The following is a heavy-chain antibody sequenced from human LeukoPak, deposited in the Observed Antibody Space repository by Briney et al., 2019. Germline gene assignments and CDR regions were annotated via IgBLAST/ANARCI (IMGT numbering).Heavy chain of an antibody. CDR1: GYSFTSYW. V-gene: IGHV5-51*01. CDR3: ARPAVDYDSSRYPRYFDY. J-gene: IGHJ4*02. Sequence: GESLKISCKGSGYSFTSYWIGWVRQMPGKGLEWMGIIYPGDSDTRYSPSFQGQVTISADKSISTAYLQWSSLKASDTAMYYCARPAVDYDSSRYPRYFDYWGQGTLVTVSS. D-gene: IGHD3-22*01. CDR2: IYPGDSDT.